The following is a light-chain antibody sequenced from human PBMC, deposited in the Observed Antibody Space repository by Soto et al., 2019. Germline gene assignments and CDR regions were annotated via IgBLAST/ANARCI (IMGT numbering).Light chain of an antibody. CDR3: QQSYNTPLT. CDR2: TTS. Sequence: DIQMTQSPSSLSASVGDKITISFGASQNIINYLNWYQQKPGKAPRLLIYTTSSLQSGVPSRFSGSGSETHFTLTISSLQPEDFATYYCQQSYNTPLTFGGGTKVDIK. CDR1: QNIINY. V-gene: IGKV1-39*01. J-gene: IGKJ4*01.